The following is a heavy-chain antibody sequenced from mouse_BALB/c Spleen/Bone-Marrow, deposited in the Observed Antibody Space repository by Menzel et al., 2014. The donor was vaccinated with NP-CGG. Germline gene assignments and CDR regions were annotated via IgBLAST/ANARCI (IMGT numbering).Heavy chain of an antibody. Sequence: VMLVESGPGLVSPSQSLSITCTVSGFSLTSYGVSWVRQSPGMGLEWLGVIWGDGSTNYHSALISRLSISKDNSKSQLFLKLNSLQTDDTATYYCAKGEYAKRYYAMDYWGQGTSVTVSS. CDR2: IWGDGST. CDR1: GFSLTSYG. CDR3: AKGEYAKRYYAMDY. J-gene: IGHJ4*01. V-gene: IGHV2-3*01. D-gene: IGHD2-10*02.